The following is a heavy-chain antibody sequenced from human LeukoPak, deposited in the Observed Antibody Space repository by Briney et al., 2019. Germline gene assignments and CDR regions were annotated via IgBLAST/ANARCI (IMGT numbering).Heavy chain of an antibody. D-gene: IGHD3-22*01. Sequence: PSETLSLTCTVSGDSISNYYWSWIRQPPGKGLEWIGNIYYSGRTNYNPSLKSRVTISVDTSKNQFSLKLSSVTAADTAVYYCARHRSRNYYDTPFDPWGQGTLVTVSS. J-gene: IGHJ5*02. V-gene: IGHV4-59*08. CDR1: GDSISNYY. CDR2: IYYSGRT. CDR3: ARHRSRNYYDTPFDP.